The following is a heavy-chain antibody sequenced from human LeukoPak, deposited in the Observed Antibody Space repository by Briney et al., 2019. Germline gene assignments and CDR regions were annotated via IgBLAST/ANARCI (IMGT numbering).Heavy chain of an antibody. V-gene: IGHV3-74*01. J-gene: IGHJ4*02. CDR2: INSDGSST. CDR1: GFTFGNYW. CDR3: ARGAYCGGDCPLPLSLY. D-gene: IGHD2-21*01. Sequence: GGSLRLSCAASGFTFGNYWMHWIRLAPGKGLVWVSRINSDGSSTTYADSVKGRFTISRDNAKNTLYLQMNSLRPEDTAVYYCARGAYCGGDCPLPLSLYWGQGTLVTVSS.